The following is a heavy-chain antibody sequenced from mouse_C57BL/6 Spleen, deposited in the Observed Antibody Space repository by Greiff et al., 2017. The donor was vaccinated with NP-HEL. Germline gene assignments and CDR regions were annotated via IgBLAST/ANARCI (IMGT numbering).Heavy chain of an antibody. V-gene: IGHV14-4*01. J-gene: IGHJ1*03. Sequence: VQLQQSGAELVRPGASVKLSCTASGFNIKDDYMHWVKQRPEQGLEWIGWIDPENGDTEYASKFQGKATITADTPSNTAYLQLSSLTSEDTAVYYCTTELTGTIWYFDVWGTGTTVTVSS. CDR3: TTELTGTIWYFDV. D-gene: IGHD4-1*01. CDR1: GFNIKDDY. CDR2: IDPENGDT.